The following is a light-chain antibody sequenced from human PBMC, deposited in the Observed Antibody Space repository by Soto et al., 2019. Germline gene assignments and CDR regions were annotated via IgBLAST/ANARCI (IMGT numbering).Light chain of an antibody. Sequence: EIVMTQSPATLSVSPGERATLSCRASQSVSSNLAWYEQKPGQAPRLLIYGASTRANAIPARFSGSGSGTEFTLTISSLQTEDFAVYYCQQYHNWPLTVGGGTKVEVK. V-gene: IGKV3-15*01. CDR1: QSVSSN. J-gene: IGKJ4*01. CDR3: QQYHNWPLT. CDR2: GAS.